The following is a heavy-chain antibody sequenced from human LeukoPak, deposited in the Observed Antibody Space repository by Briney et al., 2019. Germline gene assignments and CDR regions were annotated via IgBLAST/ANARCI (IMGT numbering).Heavy chain of an antibody. CDR1: GFTFSSYA. Sequence: HSGGSLRLSCAASGFTFSSYAMHWVRQAPGKGLEWVAVISYDGSNKYYADSVKGRFTISRDNSKNTLYLQMNSPRAEDTAVYYCARGSLAAAGLNAFDIWGQGTMVTVSS. D-gene: IGHD6-13*01. CDR2: ISYDGSNK. J-gene: IGHJ3*02. CDR3: ARGSLAAAGLNAFDI. V-gene: IGHV3-30*04.